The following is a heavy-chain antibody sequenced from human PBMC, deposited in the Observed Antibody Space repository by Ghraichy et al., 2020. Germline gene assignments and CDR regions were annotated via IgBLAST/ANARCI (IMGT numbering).Heavy chain of an antibody. D-gene: IGHD3-3*01. CDR3: ARGSLFTSYYDFWSGYYAGNWFDP. CDR1: GYTFTNYD. Sequence: ASVKVSCKASGYTFTNYDINWVRQATGQGLEWMGWMNPNSGNTGYAQKFQGRVTMTRNTSISTAYMELSSLRSEDTAVYYCARGSLFTSYYDFWSGYYAGNWFDPWGQGTLVTVSS. V-gene: IGHV1-8*01. J-gene: IGHJ5*02. CDR2: MNPNSGNT.